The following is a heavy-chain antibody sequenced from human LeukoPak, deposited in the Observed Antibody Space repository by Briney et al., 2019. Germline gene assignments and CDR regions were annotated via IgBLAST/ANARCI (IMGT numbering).Heavy chain of an antibody. J-gene: IGHJ4*02. Sequence: SETLSLTCAVYGGSFSGYYWSWIRQPPGKGLEWIGEINHSGSTNYNPSLKSRVTISVDTSKNQFSLKLSSVTAADTAVYYCARGGRVAYSSSWYSDYWGQGTLVTVSS. CDR3: ARGGRVAYSSSWYSDY. V-gene: IGHV4-34*01. D-gene: IGHD6-13*01. CDR2: INHSGST. CDR1: GGSFSGYY.